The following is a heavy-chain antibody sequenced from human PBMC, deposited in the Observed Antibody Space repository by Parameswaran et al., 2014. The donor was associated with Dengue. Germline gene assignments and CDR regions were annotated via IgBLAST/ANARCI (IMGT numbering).Heavy chain of an antibody. D-gene: IGHD6-19*01. CDR3: AKEGSGWYYPLYFDY. Sequence: VRQAPGKGLEWVSAISGSGGSTYYADSVKGRFTISRDNSKNTLYLQMNSLRAEDTAVYYCAKEGSGWYYPLYFDYWGQGTLVTVSS. CDR2: ISGSGGST. V-gene: IGHV3-23*01. J-gene: IGHJ4*02.